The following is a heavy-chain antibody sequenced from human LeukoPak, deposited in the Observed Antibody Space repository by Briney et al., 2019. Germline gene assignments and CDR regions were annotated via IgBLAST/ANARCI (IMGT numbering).Heavy chain of an antibody. D-gene: IGHD1-26*01. Sequence: PSETLSLTCAVYGGSFSGYYWSWIRQPPGKGLEWIGEINHSGSTNYNPSLKSRVTIPVDTSKNQFSQKLSSVTAADTAVYYCARDRTIVGATRPTDYWRQKTLVTVPS. CDR2: INHSGST. J-gene: IGHJ4*02. CDR3: ARDRTIVGATRPTDY. CDR1: GGSFSGYY. V-gene: IGHV4-34*01.